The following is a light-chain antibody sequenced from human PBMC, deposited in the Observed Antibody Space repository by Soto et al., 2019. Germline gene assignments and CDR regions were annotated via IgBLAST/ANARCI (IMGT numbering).Light chain of an antibody. CDR3: SSYSSVTTLWV. Sequence: QSALTQPASVSGSPGQSITISCTGTSSDVGGYNYVSWYQQHPGKAPKLIIYEVSNRPSGVSNRFSGSKSGNTASLTVSGLQAEDEADYYRSSYSSVTTLWVFGGGTKLTVL. J-gene: IGLJ3*02. V-gene: IGLV2-14*01. CDR2: EVS. CDR1: SSDVGGYNY.